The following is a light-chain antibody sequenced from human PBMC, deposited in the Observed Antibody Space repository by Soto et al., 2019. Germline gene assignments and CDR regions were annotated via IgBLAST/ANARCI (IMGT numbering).Light chain of an antibody. Sequence: QSALTQPPSASGSPGQSVTISCTGSSSDVGGYNYVSWYQQHPGKAPKLMIYDVSKRPSGVSDRFSGSKSGNTASLTVSGLQAEDEADYYCSSYAGSNIVVFGGGTKLTV. CDR1: SSDVGGYNY. V-gene: IGLV2-8*01. CDR3: SSYAGSNIVV. CDR2: DVS. J-gene: IGLJ2*01.